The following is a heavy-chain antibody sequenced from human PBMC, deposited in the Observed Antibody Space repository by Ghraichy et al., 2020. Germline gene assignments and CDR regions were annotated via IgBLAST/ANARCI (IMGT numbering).Heavy chain of an antibody. V-gene: IGHV3-23*01. CDR3: AKTPGDIAVAGTFDY. J-gene: IGHJ4*02. Sequence: LTCAASGFTFSSYAISWVRQAPGKGLEWVSVISGSGDSTYYADSVRGRLTISRDNSKNTVYPQMNSLRAEDTAVYYCAKTPGDIAVAGTFDYWGQGTLVTVSS. D-gene: IGHD6-19*01. CDR2: ISGSGDST. CDR1: GFTFSSYA.